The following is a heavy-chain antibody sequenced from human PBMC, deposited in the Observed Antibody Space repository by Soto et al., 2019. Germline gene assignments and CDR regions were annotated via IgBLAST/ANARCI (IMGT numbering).Heavy chain of an antibody. V-gene: IGHV1-3*01. CDR1: GYTFTKYD. J-gene: IGHJ3*02. Sequence: PSVKVSCKASGYTFTKYDMHWVRQAPGQRLEWMGWINAGYGNTKYSQKFQGRVTITRDTSASTAYMELSSLRSEDTAVYYCARLNYYDNAGYYYKGFDIWGQGTMVTVSS. CDR3: ARLNYYDNAGYYYKGFDI. CDR2: INAGYGNT. D-gene: IGHD3-22*01.